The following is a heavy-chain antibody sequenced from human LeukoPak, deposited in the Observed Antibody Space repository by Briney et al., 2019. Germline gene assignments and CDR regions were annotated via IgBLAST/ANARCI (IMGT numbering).Heavy chain of an antibody. J-gene: IGHJ4*02. Sequence: PSETLSLTCAVYGGSFSGYYWSWIRQPPGKGLGWIGEINHSGSTNYNPSLKSRVTISVDTSKNQFSLKLSSVTAADTAVYYCARFQFYGSGSSFDYWGQGTLVTVSS. CDR3: ARFQFYGSGSSFDY. CDR2: INHSGST. V-gene: IGHV4-34*01. D-gene: IGHD3-10*01. CDR1: GGSFSGYY.